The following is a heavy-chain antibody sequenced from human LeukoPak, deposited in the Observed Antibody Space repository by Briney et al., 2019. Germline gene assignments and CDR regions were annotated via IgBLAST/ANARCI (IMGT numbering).Heavy chain of an antibody. V-gene: IGHV3-7*01. Sequence: GGSLRLSCAASEFTFSSYWMSWVRQAPGKGLEWVANIKQDGSEKYYVDSVKGRFTISRDNAKNSLYLQMNSLRAEDTAVYYCARDLTISVGPSWFDPWGQGTLVTVSS. CDR1: EFTFSSYW. CDR2: IKQDGSEK. D-gene: IGHD3-3*01. CDR3: ARDLTISVGPSWFDP. J-gene: IGHJ5*02.